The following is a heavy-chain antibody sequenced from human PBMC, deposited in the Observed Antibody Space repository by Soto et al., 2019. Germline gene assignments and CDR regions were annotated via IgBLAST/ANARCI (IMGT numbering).Heavy chain of an antibody. CDR1: GSSIRGFY. Sequence: SEALALTCAVSGSSIRGFYWSWIRKSAGKGLEWIGRIYATGTTDYNPSLKSRVMMSVDTSKKQFSLKLRSVTAADTAVYYCVRDGTKTLRDWFDPWGQGISVPVSS. CDR2: IYATGTT. D-gene: IGHD1-1*01. CDR3: VRDGTKTLRDWFDP. J-gene: IGHJ5*02. V-gene: IGHV4-4*07.